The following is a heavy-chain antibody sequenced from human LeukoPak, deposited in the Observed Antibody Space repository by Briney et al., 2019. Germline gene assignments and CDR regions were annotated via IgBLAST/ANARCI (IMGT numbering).Heavy chain of an antibody. Sequence: GGSLRLSCAASGFTFSSYSMNWVRQAPGKGLEWVSSISSSSSYIYYADSVKGRFTISRDNAKNSLYLQLNSLRAEDTAVYYCARLGEKADFDYWGQGTLVTVSS. J-gene: IGHJ4*02. CDR1: GFTFSSYS. CDR3: ARLGEKADFDY. V-gene: IGHV3-21*01. D-gene: IGHD3-16*01. CDR2: ISSSSSYI.